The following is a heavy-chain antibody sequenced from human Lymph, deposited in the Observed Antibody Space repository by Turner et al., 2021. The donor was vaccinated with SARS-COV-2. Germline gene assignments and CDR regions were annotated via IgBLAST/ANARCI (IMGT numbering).Heavy chain of an antibody. CDR2: IYYSGST. Sequence: QVQLQESGPGLVKPSQTLSLTCTVSGSSISSGDYYWGWIRQPPGKGLEWIGYIYYSGSTFNNPSLKSRVTISVDTSKNQFSLKLSSVTAADTAVYYCARVVVLRRAYFDYWGQGTLVTVSS. J-gene: IGHJ4*02. CDR1: GSSISSGDYY. CDR3: ARVVVLRRAYFDY. D-gene: IGHD2-8*01. V-gene: IGHV4-30-4*01.